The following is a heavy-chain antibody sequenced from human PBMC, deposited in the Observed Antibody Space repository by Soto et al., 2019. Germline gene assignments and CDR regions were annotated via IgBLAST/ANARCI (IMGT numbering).Heavy chain of an antibody. D-gene: IGHD1-1*01. CDR2: ISAHNGNT. CDR1: GYAFTTYG. CDR3: ARGRYGDY. J-gene: IGHJ4*02. V-gene: IGHV1-18*01. Sequence: QVHLVQSGAEVKKPGASVKVSCKGSGYAFTTYGITWVRQAPGQGLEWMAWISAHNGNTNYAQKLQGRVTVTRDTSTRTASMELRSLRSDDTAVYYCARGRYGDYWGQGALVTVSS.